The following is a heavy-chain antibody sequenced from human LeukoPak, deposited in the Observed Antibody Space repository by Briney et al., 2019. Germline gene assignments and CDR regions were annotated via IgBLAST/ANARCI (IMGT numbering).Heavy chain of an antibody. CDR1: GYTFTSYG. CDR2: INPSGGST. J-gene: IGHJ6*03. D-gene: IGHD6-13*01. Sequence: ASVKVSCTASGYTFTSYGISWVRQAPGQGLEWMGIINPSGGSTSYAQKFQGRVTMTRDMSTSTVYMELSSLRSEDTAVYYCARDPESSSWTGYYYYYMDVWGKGTTVTVSS. V-gene: IGHV1-46*01. CDR3: ARDPESSSWTGYYYYYMDV.